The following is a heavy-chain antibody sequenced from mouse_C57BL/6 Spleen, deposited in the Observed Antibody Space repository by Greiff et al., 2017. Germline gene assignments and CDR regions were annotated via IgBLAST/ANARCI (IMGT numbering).Heavy chain of an antibody. CDR1: GYTFTTYP. V-gene: IGHV1-47*01. Sequence: QVHVKQSGAELVKPGASVKMSCKASGYTFTTYPIEWMKQNHGKSLEWIGNFHPYNDDTKYNEKFKGKATLTVEKSSSTVYLELSRLTSDDSAVYYCAILYYGNYYAMDYWGQGTSVTVSS. J-gene: IGHJ4*01. D-gene: IGHD2-1*01. CDR2: FHPYNDDT. CDR3: AILYYGNYYAMDY.